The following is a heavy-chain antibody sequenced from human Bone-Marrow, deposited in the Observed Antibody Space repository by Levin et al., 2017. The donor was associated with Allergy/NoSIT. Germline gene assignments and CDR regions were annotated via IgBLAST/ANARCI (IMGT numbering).Heavy chain of an antibody. CDR3: ARSLIPSLYCSSTSCYYAY. D-gene: IGHD2-2*01. V-gene: IGHV1-2*06. Sequence: ASVKVSCKASGYTFIGYYMHWVRQAPGQGLEWMGRINPNSGGTNYAQKFQGRVTMTRDTSISTAYMELSRLRSDDTAVYYCARSLIPSLYCSSTSCYYAYWGQGTLVTVPS. CDR2: INPNSGGT. J-gene: IGHJ4*02. CDR1: GYTFIGYY.